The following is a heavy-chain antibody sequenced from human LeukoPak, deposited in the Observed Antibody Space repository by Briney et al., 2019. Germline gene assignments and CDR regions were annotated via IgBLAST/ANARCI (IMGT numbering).Heavy chain of an antibody. CDR3: AKGAVAGLYYYYGMDV. V-gene: IGHV3-23*01. CDR2: ISGSGGST. D-gene: IGHD6-19*01. J-gene: IGHJ6*02. Sequence: GGSLRLSCAASGFTFSSYAMSWVRQAPGKGLEWVSAISGSGGSTYYADSVKGRFTISRDNSENTLYLQMNSLRVEDTAVYYCAKGAVAGLYYYYGMDVWGQGTTVTVSS. CDR1: GFTFSSYA.